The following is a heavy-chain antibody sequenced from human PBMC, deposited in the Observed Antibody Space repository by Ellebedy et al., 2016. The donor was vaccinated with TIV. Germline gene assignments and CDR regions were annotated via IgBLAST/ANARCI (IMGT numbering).Heavy chain of an antibody. J-gene: IGHJ6*02. CDR2: IYSGGST. Sequence: GESLKISXAGSGFTVSSNFMSWVRQAPGKGLEWVSVIYSGGSTYYADSVKGRFTISRDNSKNTLYLQMNTLRADDTAVYYCARVRGFYGMDVWGQGTTVTVSS. CDR3: ARVRGFYGMDV. CDR1: GFTVSSNF. V-gene: IGHV3-53*01. D-gene: IGHD3-10*01.